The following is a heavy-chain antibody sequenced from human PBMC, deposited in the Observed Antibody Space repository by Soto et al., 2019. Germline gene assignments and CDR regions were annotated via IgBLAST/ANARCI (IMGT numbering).Heavy chain of an antibody. CDR3: ARVCIRYCISTSCQGWFDP. CDR2: IIPIFGTA. D-gene: IGHD2-2*01. CDR1: GGTFSSYA. Sequence: ALVKVSCKASGGTFSSYAISWVRQAPGQGLEWMGGIIPIFGTANYAQKFQGRVTITADESTSTAYMELSSLRSEDTAVYYCARVCIRYCISTSCQGWFDPWGQGTLVTVS. V-gene: IGHV1-69*13. J-gene: IGHJ5*02.